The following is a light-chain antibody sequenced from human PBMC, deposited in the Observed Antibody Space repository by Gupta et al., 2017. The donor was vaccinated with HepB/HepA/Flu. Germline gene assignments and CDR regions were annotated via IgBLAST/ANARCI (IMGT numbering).Light chain of an antibody. CDR3: QQRSNCHFT. CDR2: DAS. CDR1: QSVSSY. V-gene: IGKV3-11*01. Sequence: EIVLTQSPATLSLSPGERSTLSCRASQSVSSYLAWYQQKPGQAPRLLIYDASNRATGIPARFSGSGSGTDFTLTISSLEPEDFAVYYCQQRSNCHFTFGDGTKVDIK. J-gene: IGKJ3*01.